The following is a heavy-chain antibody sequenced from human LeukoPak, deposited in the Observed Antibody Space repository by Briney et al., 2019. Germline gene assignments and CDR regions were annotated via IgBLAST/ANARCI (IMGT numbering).Heavy chain of an antibody. Sequence: KPSETLSLTCAVYGGSFSGYYWSWIRQPPGKGLEWIGEINQRGSTKYHPSLQSRVNISVDKSKKQVSVKLRSVAAADKAVYYCARNTLWFGEWTNAFDRWGEGTMVTVSS. CDR3: ARNTLWFGEWTNAFDR. V-gene: IGHV4-34*01. CDR2: INQRGST. D-gene: IGHD3-10*01. CDR1: GGSFSGYY. J-gene: IGHJ3*02.